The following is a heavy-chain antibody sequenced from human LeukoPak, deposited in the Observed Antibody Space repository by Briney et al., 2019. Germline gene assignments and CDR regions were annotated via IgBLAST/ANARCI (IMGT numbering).Heavy chain of an antibody. D-gene: IGHD5-12*01. CDR1: GFNLNSYS. CDR2: ISYDGSQK. V-gene: IGHV3-30*04. Sequence: GRSLRLSCAASGFNLNSYSMHWVRQAPGKGLEWVAVISYDGSQKYYADSVKGRFTISRDNSKNTLYLQMKSLRAEDTAVYYCAKGGGYEAQYYYYYLDVWGKGTTVTISS. CDR3: AKGGGYEAQYYYYYLDV. J-gene: IGHJ6*03.